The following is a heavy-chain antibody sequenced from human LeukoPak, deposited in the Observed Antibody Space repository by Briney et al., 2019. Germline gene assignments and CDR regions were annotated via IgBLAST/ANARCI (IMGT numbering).Heavy chain of an antibody. D-gene: IGHD3-10*01. Sequence: PGGSLRLSCAASGFTFSSYGMHWVRQAPSKGLEWVAVISYDGSNKYYADSVKGRFTISRDNSKNTLYLQMNSLRAEDTAVYYCAKDYYGSGSPLDYWGQGTLVTVSS. CDR2: ISYDGSNK. CDR3: AKDYYGSGSPLDY. V-gene: IGHV3-30*18. J-gene: IGHJ4*02. CDR1: GFTFSSYG.